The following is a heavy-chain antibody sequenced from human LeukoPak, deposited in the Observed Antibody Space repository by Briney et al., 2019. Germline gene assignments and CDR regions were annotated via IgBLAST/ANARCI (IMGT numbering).Heavy chain of an antibody. D-gene: IGHD3-22*01. V-gene: IGHV3-74*01. J-gene: IGHJ4*02. CDR1: GFTFSSYW. Sequence: GGSLRLPCAASGFTFSSYWMHWVRQAPGKGLVWVSRINSDGSSTSYADSVKGRFTISRDNAKNTLYLQMNSLRAEDAAVYYCARDQNYYDSSGPHGYWGQGTLVTVSS. CDR2: INSDGSST. CDR3: ARDQNYYDSSGPHGY.